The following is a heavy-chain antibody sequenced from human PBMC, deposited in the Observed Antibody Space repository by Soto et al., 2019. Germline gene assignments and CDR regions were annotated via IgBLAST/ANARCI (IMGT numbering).Heavy chain of an antibody. Sequence: SVKVSCKASGYTFPSFDISWVRQAPGQGLEWMGRIIPILGIANYAQKFQGRVTITADKSTSTAYMELSSLRSEDTAVYYCARGLVPAAIRLGPRDYNWFDPWGQGTLVTVSS. V-gene: IGHV1-69*04. CDR3: ARGLVPAAIRLGPRDYNWFDP. CDR2: IIPILGIA. J-gene: IGHJ5*02. CDR1: GYTFPSFD. D-gene: IGHD2-2*01.